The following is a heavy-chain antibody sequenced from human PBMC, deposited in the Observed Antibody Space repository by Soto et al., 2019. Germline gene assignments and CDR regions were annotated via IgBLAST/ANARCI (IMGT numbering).Heavy chain of an antibody. J-gene: IGHJ4*02. CDR2: ISGSGGST. CDR3: VRTTYFSDSSGYTRCFDY. Sequence: PWGSLRLSCAASGFTFSSYAMSWVLQAPGKGLEWVSAISGSGGSTYYADSVKDRFTISRDNSKNTLYLQMNSLKTEDTAVYYCVRTTYFSDSSGYTRCFDYWGQGTLVTVSS. D-gene: IGHD3-22*01. CDR1: GFTFSSYA. V-gene: IGHV3-23*01.